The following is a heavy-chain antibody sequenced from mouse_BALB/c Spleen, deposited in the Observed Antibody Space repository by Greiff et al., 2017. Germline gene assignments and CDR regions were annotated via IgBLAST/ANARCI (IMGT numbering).Heavy chain of an antibody. CDR2: IYPGSGST. J-gene: IGHJ1*01. CDR1: GYTFTSYW. CDR3: TRTGNYPWYFDV. D-gene: IGHD2-1*01. Sequence: LQQPGSELVRPGASVKLSCKASGYTFTSYWMHWVKQRPGQGLEWIGNIYPGSGSTNYDEKFKSKATLTVDTSSSTAYMQLSSLTSEDSAVYYCTRTGNYPWYFDVWGAGTTVTVSS. V-gene: IGHV1S22*01.